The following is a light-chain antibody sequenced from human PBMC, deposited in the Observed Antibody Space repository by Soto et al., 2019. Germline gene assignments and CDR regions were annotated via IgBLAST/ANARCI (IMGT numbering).Light chain of an antibody. V-gene: IGKV1-17*03. CDR3: LQYNRYLWT. Sequence: DIQMTQSPSVVSASVGDRVTISCRTSQDITNYLVWFQQKPGKVPERLIYGATNLQSGVPSRFSGSGSGTEFTLTISSLQPEDFATYYCLQYNRYLWTFGQGTKVEV. CDR1: QDITNY. J-gene: IGKJ1*01. CDR2: GAT.